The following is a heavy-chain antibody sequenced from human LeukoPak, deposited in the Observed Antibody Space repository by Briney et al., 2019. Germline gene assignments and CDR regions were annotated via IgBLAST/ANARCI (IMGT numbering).Heavy chain of an antibody. CDR2: IYYSGST. CDR1: GGSISSGGYY. J-gene: IGHJ4*02. Sequence: SETLSLTCTVSGGSISSGGYYWSWIRQHPGKGLEWIGYIYYSGSTYYNPSLKSRVTISVDTSKNQFSLKLSSVTAADTAVYYCARVEARGFLAPAPFDYWGQGTLVTVSS. D-gene: IGHD3-3*01. CDR3: ARVEARGFLAPAPFDY. V-gene: IGHV4-31*03.